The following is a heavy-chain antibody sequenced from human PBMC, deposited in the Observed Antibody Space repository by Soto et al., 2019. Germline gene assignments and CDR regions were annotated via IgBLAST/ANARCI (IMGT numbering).Heavy chain of an antibody. J-gene: IGHJ4*02. CDR2: IVPIFGTA. CDR1: GGTFSSYA. D-gene: IGHD3-22*01. CDR3: ARGGWDYDSSGYYAF. V-gene: IGHV1-69*13. Sequence: SVKVSCKASGGTFSSYAISWVRQAPGQGLEWMGGIVPIFGTANYAQKFQGRVTITADESTSTAYMELSSLRSEDTAVYYCARGGWDYDSSGYYAFWGQGTLVTV.